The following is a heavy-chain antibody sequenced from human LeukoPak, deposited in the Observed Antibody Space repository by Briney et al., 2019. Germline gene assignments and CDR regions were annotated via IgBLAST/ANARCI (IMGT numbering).Heavy chain of an antibody. CDR3: TRAGAYYYDGSGSDY. J-gene: IGHJ4*02. CDR1: GFTFSNYW. CDR2: IKQDGSEK. D-gene: IGHD3-22*01. V-gene: IGHV3-7*01. Sequence: GGSLRLSCVASGFTFSNYWMSWVRQAPGKGLEWVANIKQDGSEKYYVDSVKGRFTISRDNAKNSLYLQMNSLRAEDTAVYYCTRAGAYYYDGSGSDYWGQGTLVTVSS.